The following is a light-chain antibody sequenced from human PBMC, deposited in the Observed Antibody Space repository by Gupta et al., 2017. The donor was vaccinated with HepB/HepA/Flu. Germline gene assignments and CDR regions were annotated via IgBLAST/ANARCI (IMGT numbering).Light chain of an antibody. CDR2: LGS. CDR1: QSLLEGNGHNY. V-gene: IGKV2-28*01. CDR3: MHSVQTPYT. Sequence: DIVMTQSPLSLPVTPGEPASISCRSSQSLLEGNGHNYLDWYLQKPGQSPQLLIYLGSYRASGVPDRFSGSGSGTDFTLKISRVEAEDVGVYYCMHSVQTPYTFGQGTKLQIK. J-gene: IGKJ2*01.